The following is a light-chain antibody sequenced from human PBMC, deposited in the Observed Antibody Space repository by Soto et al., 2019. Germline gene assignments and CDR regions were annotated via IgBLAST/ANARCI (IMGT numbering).Light chain of an antibody. CDR3: CSYAGSRRV. CDR2: EGS. Sequence: ALTQPASVSGSPGQSITISCTGTSSDVGSYNLVSWYQQHPGKAPKLMIYEGSKRPSGVSNRFSGSKSGNTASLTISGLQAEDEADYYCCSYAGSRRVFGTGTKVTVL. V-gene: IGLV2-23*01. CDR1: SSDVGSYNL. J-gene: IGLJ1*01.